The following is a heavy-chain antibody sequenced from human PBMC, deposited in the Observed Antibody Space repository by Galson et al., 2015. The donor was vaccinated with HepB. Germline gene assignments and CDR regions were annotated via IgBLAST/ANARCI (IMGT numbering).Heavy chain of an antibody. V-gene: IGHV6-1*01. Sequence: CAISGDSVSSNNAAWNRIRQSPGRGLEWLGRTYYRSTWNTDYAVFVKSRITINADTSKNHFSLQLDSATPEDTAVYFCARTCTSGYDRYFGSWGQGTQVIVSS. D-gene: IGHD5-12*01. CDR3: ARTCTSGYDRYFGS. CDR1: GDSVSSNNAA. CDR2: TYYRSTWNT. J-gene: IGHJ4*02.